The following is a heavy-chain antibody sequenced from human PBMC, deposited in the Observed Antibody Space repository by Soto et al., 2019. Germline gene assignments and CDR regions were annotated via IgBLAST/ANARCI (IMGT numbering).Heavy chain of an antibody. CDR2: INHSGST. J-gene: IGHJ6*02. Sequence: QVQLQQWGAGLLKPSETLSLTCAVYGGSFSGYYWSWIRQPPGKGLEWIGEINHSGSTNYNPSLKRRVTISVDTSKNQFSLKLSSVTAADTAVYYCARGELALITFGGVISDYYYGMDVWGQGTTVTVSS. V-gene: IGHV4-34*01. CDR3: ARGELALITFGGVISDYYYGMDV. CDR1: GGSFSGYY. D-gene: IGHD3-16*02.